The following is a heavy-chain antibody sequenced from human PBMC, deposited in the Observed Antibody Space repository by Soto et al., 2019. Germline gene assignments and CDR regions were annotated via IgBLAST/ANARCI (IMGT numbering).Heavy chain of an antibody. V-gene: IGHV3-23*01. Sequence: GGSLRLSCAASEFTFSNYDMGWVRQAPGKGLEWVSGISATGGSTSYADSVKGRFTMSRDNSKDTVYLQMDSLTAEDSTVYYCSRNSDCSGGRCPCYFDYWGQGTRVTVSS. D-gene: IGHD2-15*01. CDR2: ISATGGST. CDR1: EFTFSNYD. CDR3: SRNSDCSGGRCPCYFDY. J-gene: IGHJ4*02.